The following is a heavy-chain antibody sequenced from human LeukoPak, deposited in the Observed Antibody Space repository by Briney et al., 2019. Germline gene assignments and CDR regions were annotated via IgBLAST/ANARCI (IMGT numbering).Heavy chain of an antibody. V-gene: IGHV5-51*01. CDR3: ASRTGSYYPFDS. CDR2: MYPGGSDI. Sequence: GESLKISCKGSGYSFSNYYIDWVRQMPGKGLEWMGVMYPGGSDIRYSPSFQGQVTISADKSIDTAYLQWSSLKTSDRAMYYCASRTGSYYPFDSWGQGTLVTVSS. J-gene: IGHJ4*02. CDR1: GYSFSNYY. D-gene: IGHD1-26*01.